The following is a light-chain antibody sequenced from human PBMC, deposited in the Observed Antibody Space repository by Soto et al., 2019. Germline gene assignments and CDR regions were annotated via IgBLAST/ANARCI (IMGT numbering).Light chain of an antibody. CDR2: TNN. CDR1: SSNIGGNT. J-gene: IGLJ2*01. V-gene: IGLV1-44*01. Sequence: QSVLTQPPSASGTPGQRVTISCSGSSSNIGGNTVNWYQQLPGTAPKLLMYTNNQRPSGVPDRFSGSKSGTSASLAISGLQSEDEADYYCAAWDDSLNGVVFGGGTKLT. CDR3: AAWDDSLNGVV.